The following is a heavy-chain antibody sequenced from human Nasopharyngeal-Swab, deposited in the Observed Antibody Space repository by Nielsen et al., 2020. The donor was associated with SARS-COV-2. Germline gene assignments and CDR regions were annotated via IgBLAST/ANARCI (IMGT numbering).Heavy chain of an antibody. Sequence: SETLSLTCTVSGGSISSDNYFWSWIRQRPGKGLEWIGYIHYTGKTYYNPSLESRLTISLDTSRNQFSLTLRSVTAADTAVYYCAREVINQAVSDAFDFWGQGTMVTVSS. V-gene: IGHV4-31*03. J-gene: IGHJ3*01. D-gene: IGHD3-16*02. CDR2: IHYTGKT. CDR1: GGSISSDNYF. CDR3: AREVINQAVSDAFDF.